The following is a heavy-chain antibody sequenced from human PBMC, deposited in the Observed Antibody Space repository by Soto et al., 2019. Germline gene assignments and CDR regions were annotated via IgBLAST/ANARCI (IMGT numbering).Heavy chain of an antibody. D-gene: IGHD2-15*01. Sequence: SVKVSCKASGGTFSSHAISWVRQAPGQGLEWMGGIIPIFGTANYAQKFQGRVTITADESTSTAYMELSSLRSEDTAVYYCARDLTGYCSGGSCYGGYYYGMDVWGQGTTVTVSS. J-gene: IGHJ6*02. V-gene: IGHV1-69*13. CDR1: GGTFSSHA. CDR3: ARDLTGYCSGGSCYGGYYYGMDV. CDR2: IIPIFGTA.